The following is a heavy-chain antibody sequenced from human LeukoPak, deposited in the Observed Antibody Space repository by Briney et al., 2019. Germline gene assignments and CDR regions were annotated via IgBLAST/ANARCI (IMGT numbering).Heavy chain of an antibody. CDR2: ISWNSGSI. J-gene: IGHJ3*02. Sequence: PGRSLRLSCAASGFTFDDYAMHWVRQAPGEGLEWVSGISWNSGSIGYADSVKGRFTISRDNAKNSLYLQMNSLRAEDTALYYCAKGIKRTYYDFWSGYGAFDIWGQGTMVTVSS. CDR1: GFTFDDYA. V-gene: IGHV3-9*01. D-gene: IGHD3-3*01. CDR3: AKGIKRTYYDFWSGYGAFDI.